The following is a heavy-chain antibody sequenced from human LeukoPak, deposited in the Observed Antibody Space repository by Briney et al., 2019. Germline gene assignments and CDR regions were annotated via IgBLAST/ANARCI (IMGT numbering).Heavy chain of an antibody. J-gene: IGHJ4*02. Sequence: GGSLRLSCAASGFTFSSYSMNWVRQAPGKGLECFSSISSSSSYIYYADSVKGRFTISRDNAKNSLYLQMNSLRAEDTAVYYCARGPPDYGGNYRGSDYWGQGTLVTVSS. CDR2: ISSSSSYI. V-gene: IGHV3-21*01. CDR1: GFTFSSYS. CDR3: ARGPPDYGGNYRGSDY. D-gene: IGHD4-23*01.